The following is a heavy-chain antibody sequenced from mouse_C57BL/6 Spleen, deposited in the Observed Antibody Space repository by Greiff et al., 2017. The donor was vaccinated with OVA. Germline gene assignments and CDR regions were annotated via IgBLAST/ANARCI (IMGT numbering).Heavy chain of an antibody. V-gene: IGHV1-55*01. D-gene: IGHD1-3*01. CDR3: ARDMAAHGY. Sequence: QVQLQQPGAELVKPGASVKMSCKASGYTFTSYWITWVKQRPGQGLEWIGDLYPGSGSTNYNEKFKSKSTLTVDTSSSTAYMQLSSLTSEDSAVYYCARDMAAHGYWGQGTTLTVSS. J-gene: IGHJ2*01. CDR2: LYPGSGST. CDR1: GYTFTSYW.